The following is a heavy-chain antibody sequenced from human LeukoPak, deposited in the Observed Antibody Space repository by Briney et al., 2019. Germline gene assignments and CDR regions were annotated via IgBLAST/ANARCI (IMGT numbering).Heavy chain of an antibody. V-gene: IGHV4-34*01. CDR3: VRGWGAARHLYFDY. Sequence: PSETLSLTCAVYGGSFSGYYWSWIRQPPGKGLEWIGEINHSGSTNYNPSLKSRVTISVDTSKNQFSLKLSSVTAADTAVYYCVRGWGAARHLYFDYWGQGTLVTVSS. CDR2: INHSGST. J-gene: IGHJ4*02. D-gene: IGHD6-6*01. CDR1: GGSFSGYY.